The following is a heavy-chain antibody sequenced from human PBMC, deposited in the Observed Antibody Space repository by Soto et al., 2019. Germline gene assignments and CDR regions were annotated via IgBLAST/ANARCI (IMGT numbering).Heavy chain of an antibody. D-gene: IGHD7-27*01. Sequence: GGSLRLSYAASGFTFSSYGMHWVRQAPGKGLEWVAVIWYDGSNKYYADSVKGRFTISRDNSKNTLYLQMNSLRAEDTAVYYCARGALGKGPDAFDIWGQGTMVTVSS. CDR3: ARGALGKGPDAFDI. CDR2: IWYDGSNK. CDR1: GFTFSSYG. V-gene: IGHV3-33*01. J-gene: IGHJ3*02.